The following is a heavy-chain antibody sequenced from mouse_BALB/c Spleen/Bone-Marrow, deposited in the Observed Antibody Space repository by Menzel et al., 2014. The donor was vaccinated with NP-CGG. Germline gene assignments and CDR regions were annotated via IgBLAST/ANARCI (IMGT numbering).Heavy chain of an antibody. CDR3: ARNAYYAMDY. J-gene: IGHJ4*01. Sequence: EVKLQESGGGLVQPGGSLKLSCAASGFDFSRYWMSWVRQAPGKGLEWIGEINPDSSTINYTPSLKDKFIISRDNAKNTLYLQMSKVGSEDTALYYCARNAYYAMDYWGQGTSVTVSS. CDR1: GFDFSRYW. CDR2: INPDSSTI. V-gene: IGHV4-1*02.